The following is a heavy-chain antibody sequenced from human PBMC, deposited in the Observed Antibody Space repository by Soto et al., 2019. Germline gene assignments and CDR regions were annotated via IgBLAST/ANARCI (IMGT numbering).Heavy chain of an antibody. V-gene: IGHV3-30*18. CDR2: ISYDGSNK. J-gene: IGHJ5*02. Sequence: QVQLVESGGGVVQPGRSLRLSCAASGFTFSSYGMHWVRQAPGKGLEWVAVISYDGSNKYYADSVKGRITISRDNPTKTRYLQMNSLRAEDTAVYYCAKDHLKELVRGWFDPWGQGTLVIVSS. CDR3: AKDHLKELVRGWFDP. D-gene: IGHD3-10*01. CDR1: GFTFSSYG.